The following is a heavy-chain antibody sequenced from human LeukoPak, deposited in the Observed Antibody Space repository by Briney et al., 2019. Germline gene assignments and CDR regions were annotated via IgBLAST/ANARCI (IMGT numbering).Heavy chain of an antibody. CDR1: GGSISSSSYY. D-gene: IGHD3-16*02. V-gene: IGHV4-39*01. CDR3: ARSYYIWGSYL. CDR2: IHYSGST. Sequence: SETLSLTCAVSGGSISSSSYYWGWIRQPPGKGLEWIGSIHYSGSTNYNLSLKSRVTISVDTSKNQFSLKLSSVTAADTAVYYCARSYYIWGSYLWGQGTLVTVSS. J-gene: IGHJ4*02.